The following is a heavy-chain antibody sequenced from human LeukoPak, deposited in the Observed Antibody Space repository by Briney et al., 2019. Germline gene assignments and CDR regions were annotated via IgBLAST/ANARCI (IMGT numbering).Heavy chain of an antibody. CDR2: IYYGGST. J-gene: IGHJ4*02. CDR3: ARQGYFDY. CDR1: GGSISSYY. Sequence: PSETLSLTCTVSGGSISSYYWSWIRQPPGKGLEWIGYIYYGGSTNYNPSLKSRVTISVDTSKNQFSLKLSSVTAADTAVYYCARQGYFDYWGQGALVTVSS. V-gene: IGHV4-59*01.